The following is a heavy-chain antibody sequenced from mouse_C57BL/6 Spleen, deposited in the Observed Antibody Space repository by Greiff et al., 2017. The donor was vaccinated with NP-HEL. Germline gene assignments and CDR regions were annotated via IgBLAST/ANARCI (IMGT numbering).Heavy chain of an antibody. V-gene: IGHV3-6*01. CDR1: GYSITSGYY. CDR3: AREGDTTIVATGNYFDY. J-gene: IGHJ2*01. Sequence: EVKLVESGPGLVKPSQSLSLTCSVTGYSITSGYYWNWIRQFPGNKLEWMGYISYDGSNNYNPSLKNRISITRDTSTNQFFLKLNSVTTEDTATYYCAREGDTTIVATGNYFDYWGQGTTLTVSS. CDR2: ISYDGSN. D-gene: IGHD1-1*01.